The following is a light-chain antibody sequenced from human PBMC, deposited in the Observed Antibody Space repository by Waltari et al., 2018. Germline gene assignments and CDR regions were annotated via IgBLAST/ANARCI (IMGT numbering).Light chain of an antibody. CDR1: QSLVDSDGNTY. J-gene: IGKJ4*01. Sequence: DVVMTQSPLSLPVTLGQPASISCRSSQSLVDSDGNTYLNWFQQRPGQSPRRLIYKVSNRDSGVPDRFSGSGSGTDFTLKISRVEAEDVGVYYCMQGTHWPLTFGGGTKVESK. CDR3: MQGTHWPLT. CDR2: KVS. V-gene: IGKV2-30*01.